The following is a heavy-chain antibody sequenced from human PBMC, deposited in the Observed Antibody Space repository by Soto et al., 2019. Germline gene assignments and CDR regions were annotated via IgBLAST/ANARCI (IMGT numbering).Heavy chain of an antibody. J-gene: IGHJ6*02. CDR2: ISAYNGST. Sequence: GASVKVSCKASGYTFTSYGISWVRQAPGQGLEWMGWISAYNGSTNYAQKLRGRVTMTTDTSTSTAYMELRSLRSDDTAVYYCARDCIDRPLYYYYDGMDVWGQGTTVTVSS. V-gene: IGHV1-18*04. CDR3: ARDCIDRPLYYYYDGMDV. CDR1: GYTFTSYG. D-gene: IGHD2-15*01.